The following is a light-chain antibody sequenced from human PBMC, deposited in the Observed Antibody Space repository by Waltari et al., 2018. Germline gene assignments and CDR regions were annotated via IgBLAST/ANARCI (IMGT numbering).Light chain of an antibody. Sequence: SYELTQPPSVSVSPGQTASITCSGDKLGDKYACWYQQKPGQSPVLVIYQDSKRPSGIPARFSGSNPGNTATLTISGTQAMYEADYYCQAWDSSTVVFGGGTKLTVL. V-gene: IGLV3-1*01. CDR3: QAWDSSTVV. CDR2: QDS. CDR1: KLGDKY. J-gene: IGLJ2*01.